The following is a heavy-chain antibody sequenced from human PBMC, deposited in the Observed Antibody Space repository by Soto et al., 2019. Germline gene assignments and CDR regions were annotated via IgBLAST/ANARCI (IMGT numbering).Heavy chain of an antibody. Sequence: QVQLVESGGGVVQPGRSLRLSCAASGFTFSSYGMHWVRQAPGKGLEWVAVIWYDGSNKYYADSVKGRFTISRDNSKNTLYLQMNSLRAEDTAVYYCARDPDYGYYYYCGMDVWGQGSTVTVSS. V-gene: IGHV3-33*01. CDR3: ARDPDYGYYYYCGMDV. CDR2: IWYDGSNK. J-gene: IGHJ6*02. D-gene: IGHD4-17*01. CDR1: GFTFSSYG.